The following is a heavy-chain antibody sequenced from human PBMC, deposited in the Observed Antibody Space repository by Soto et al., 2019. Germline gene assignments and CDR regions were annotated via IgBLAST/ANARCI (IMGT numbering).Heavy chain of an antibody. V-gene: IGHV4-30-4*01. CDR2: IYYSGST. CDR1: GGSISSGDYY. D-gene: IGHD5-18*01. J-gene: IGHJ2*01. Sequence: QVQLQESGPGLVKPSQTLSLTCTVSGGSISSGDYYWSWIRQPPGKGLEWIGYIYYSGSTYYNPSLKSRVTXXVXTXXNQFPLKLSSVTAADTAVYYCARGYSYGPYWYFDLWGRGTLVTVSS. CDR3: ARGYSYGPYWYFDL.